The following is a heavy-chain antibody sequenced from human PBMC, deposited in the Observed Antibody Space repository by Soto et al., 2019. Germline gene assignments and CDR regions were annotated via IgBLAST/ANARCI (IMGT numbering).Heavy chain of an antibody. V-gene: IGHV1-18*01. J-gene: IGHJ5*02. CDR1: GYTFTSYG. D-gene: IGHD2-2*01. CDR3: ARDTCSSTSCYVGCFDP. CDR2: ISAYNGNT. Sequence: ASVKVSCKASGYTFTSYGISWVRQAPGQGLEWMGWISAYNGNTNYAQKLQGRVTMTTDTSTSTAYMELRSLRSDDTAVYYCARDTCSSTSCYVGCFDPRGQGTLVTVSS.